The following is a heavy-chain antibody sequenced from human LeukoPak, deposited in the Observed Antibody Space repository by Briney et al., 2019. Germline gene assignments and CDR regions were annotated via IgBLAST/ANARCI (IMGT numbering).Heavy chain of an antibody. Sequence: PETLSLTCTVSGGSISNYYGNWIRQPPGKGLEWIGNIYYSGSTNYNPSLKSRVTISVDTSKNQFSLKLSSLTAADTAVYYCARRGANSGSYSHFDLWGRGTLVTVSS. J-gene: IGHJ2*01. D-gene: IGHD1-26*01. V-gene: IGHV4-59*01. CDR2: IYYSGST. CDR1: GGSISNYY. CDR3: ARRGANSGSYSHFDL.